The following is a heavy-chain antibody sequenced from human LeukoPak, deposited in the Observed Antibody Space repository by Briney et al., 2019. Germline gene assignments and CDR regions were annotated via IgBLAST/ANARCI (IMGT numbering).Heavy chain of an antibody. Sequence: PGGSLRLSCAASGFTFTTYAMNWVRQAPGKGLEWVAVISYDGSNKYYADSVKGRFTISRDNSKNTLYLQMNSLRAEDTAVYYCARGHPTEYSSSWYLEGYFDYWGQGTLVTVSS. CDR1: GFTFTTYA. CDR2: ISYDGSNK. J-gene: IGHJ4*02. CDR3: ARGHPTEYSSSWYLEGYFDY. V-gene: IGHV3-30-3*01. D-gene: IGHD6-13*01.